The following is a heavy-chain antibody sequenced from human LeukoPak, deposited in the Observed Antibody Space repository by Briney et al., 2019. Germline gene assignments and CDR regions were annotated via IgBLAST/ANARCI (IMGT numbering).Heavy chain of an antibody. CDR1: GYTFTGYY. CDR3: ARDYYDSSGYQDY. J-gene: IGHJ4*02. CDR2: INPNSGGT. Sequence: ASAKVSCKASGYTFTGYYMHWVRQAPGQGLEWMGWINPNSGGTNYAQKFQGRVTMTRDTSISTAYMELSRLRSDDTAVYYCARDYYDSSGYQDYWGQGTLVTVSS. V-gene: IGHV1-2*02. D-gene: IGHD3-22*01.